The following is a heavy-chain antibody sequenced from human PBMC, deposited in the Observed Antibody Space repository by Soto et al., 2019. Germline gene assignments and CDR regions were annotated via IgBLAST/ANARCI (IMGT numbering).Heavy chain of an antibody. Sequence: PGESLKISCNGSGYSFTSYWIGWVRQMPGKGLEWMGIIYPGDSDTRYSPSFQGQVTISADKSISTAYLQWSSLKASDTAMYYCARQYNWKRNWFDPWGQGTLVTVSS. CDR1: GYSFTSYW. V-gene: IGHV5-51*01. CDR2: IYPGDSDT. CDR3: ARQYNWKRNWFDP. J-gene: IGHJ5*02. D-gene: IGHD1-20*01.